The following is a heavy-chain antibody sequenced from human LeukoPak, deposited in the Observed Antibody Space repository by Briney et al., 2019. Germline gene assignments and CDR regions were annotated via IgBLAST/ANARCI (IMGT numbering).Heavy chain of an antibody. J-gene: IGHJ4*02. V-gene: IGHV3-72*01. CDR3: ARSTRGSLDY. Sequence: VGSLRLSCAASGFTFTDHYMDWVRQAPGKGLEWVGRITHIANGYNTDYATSVKGRFTISRDDSQTSVYLQMNSLKIDDTAIYYCARSTRGSLDYWGQGVLVTVSS. CDR1: GFTFTDHY. D-gene: IGHD3-10*01. CDR2: ITHIANGYNT.